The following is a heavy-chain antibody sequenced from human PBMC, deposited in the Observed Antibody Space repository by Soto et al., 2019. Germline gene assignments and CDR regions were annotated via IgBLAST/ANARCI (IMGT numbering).Heavy chain of an antibody. CDR2: MKTVNGDT. D-gene: IGHD3-10*01. CDR3: SRDARRGDHDCYGRDG. V-gene: IGHV1-3*04. Sequence: GISVKVTCKASGYSLTTHAMPWVRQAPGRGLEWMAWMKTVNGDTRLSQKFQGRLTINRDRSATTAYMELSTLRFDDTALFCCSRDARRGDHDCYGRDGWGQGTTVAVS. J-gene: IGHJ6*01. CDR1: GYSLTTHA.